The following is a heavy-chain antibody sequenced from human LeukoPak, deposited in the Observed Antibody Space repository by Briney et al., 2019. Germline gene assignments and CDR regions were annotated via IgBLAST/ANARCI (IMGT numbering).Heavy chain of an antibody. V-gene: IGHV3-9*01. CDR3: AKDIFTMVRGVVDY. CDR2: ISWNSGSI. J-gene: IGHJ4*02. CDR1: GFTFDDYA. Sequence: GGSLRLSCAASGFTFDDYAMHWVRQAPGKGLEWVSGISWNSGSIGYADSVKGRFSISRDNAKNSLYLQMNSLRAEDTALYYCAKDIFTMVRGVVDYWGQGTLVTVSS. D-gene: IGHD3-10*01.